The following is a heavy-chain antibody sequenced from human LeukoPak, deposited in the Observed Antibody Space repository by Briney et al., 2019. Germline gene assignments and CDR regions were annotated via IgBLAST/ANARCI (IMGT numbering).Heavy chain of an antibody. CDR1: GGSISSGGYY. CDR3: ALGYCGGGSCYAREYFQH. CDR2: IYYSGST. Sequence: SQTLSLTCTVSGGSISSGGYYWTWIRQHPGKGLEWIGYIYYSGSTYYNPSLKSRVTISVDTSKNQFSLRLSSVTAADTAVYYCALGYCGGGSCYAREYFQHWGQGTLVSVSS. D-gene: IGHD2-15*01. V-gene: IGHV4-31*03. J-gene: IGHJ1*01.